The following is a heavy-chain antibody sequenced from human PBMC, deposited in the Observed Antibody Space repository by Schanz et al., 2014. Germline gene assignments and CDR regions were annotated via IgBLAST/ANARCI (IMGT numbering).Heavy chain of an antibody. CDR1: GFTFGTFA. D-gene: IGHD4-4*01. CDR2: IASGGSHT. V-gene: IGHV3-23*01. Sequence: EVQLLESGGGLVQPGGSLRVSCAASGFTFGTFAMSWVRQAPGKGLEWVSTIASGGSHTFYADSVTGRFTISGDNSKNTLFLQMNSLRVEDTAVYFCAKDRWRATVMVDAFDIWGQGTKVTVSS. J-gene: IGHJ3*02. CDR3: AKDRWRATVMVDAFDI.